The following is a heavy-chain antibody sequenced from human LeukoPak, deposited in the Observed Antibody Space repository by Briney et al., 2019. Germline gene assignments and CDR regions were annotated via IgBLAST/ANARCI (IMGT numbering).Heavy chain of an antibody. Sequence: GGSLRLSCAASGFTFSSYWMSWVRQAPGKGLEWVSNVKHDGSGTYYADSVKGRFTVSRDNAKNTLYLQMSSLRAEDTAVYYCARVPGYSRYDSVLSYYYYYYGMDVWGQGTTVTV. D-gene: IGHD5-12*01. CDR1: GFTFSSYW. V-gene: IGHV3-7*01. J-gene: IGHJ6*02. CDR2: VKHDGSGT. CDR3: ARVPGYSRYDSVLSYYYYYYGMDV.